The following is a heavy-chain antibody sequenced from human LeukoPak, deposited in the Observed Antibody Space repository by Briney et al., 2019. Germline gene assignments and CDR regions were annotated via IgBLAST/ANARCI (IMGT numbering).Heavy chain of an antibody. CDR2: IYYSGNT. CDR3: ARLELAAAGSRWFDP. V-gene: IGHV4-39*01. D-gene: IGHD6-13*01. CDR1: GGSFSSYY. Sequence: SETLSLTCAVYGGSFSSYYWGWIRQPPGKGVEWIGSIYYSGNTYYNPSLKSRVTISVDTSKNQFSLKLSSVTAADTAVYYCARLELAAAGSRWFDPWGQGTLVTVSS. J-gene: IGHJ5*02.